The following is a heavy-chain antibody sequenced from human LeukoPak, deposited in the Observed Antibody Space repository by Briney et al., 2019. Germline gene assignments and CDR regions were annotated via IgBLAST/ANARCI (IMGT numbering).Heavy chain of an antibody. V-gene: IGHV3-74*01. J-gene: IGHJ4*02. CDR2: INSDGSST. D-gene: IGHD2-8*01. CDR1: ALTLSHYW. CDR3: ARDGQEWSFDY. Sequence: GGSLRLSCAAAALTLSHYWMHCVRQAPGKGLVWVSRINSDGSSTRYADSVKGRFTISRDNAKNTLYLQMTSLSAEDTAAYYCARDGQEWSFDYWGQGTLVTVSS.